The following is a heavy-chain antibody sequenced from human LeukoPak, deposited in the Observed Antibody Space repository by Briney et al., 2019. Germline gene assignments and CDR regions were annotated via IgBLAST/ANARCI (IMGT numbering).Heavy chain of an antibody. CDR3: ARARIAAAGQNSYGMDV. CDR2: ISGSGGST. J-gene: IGHJ6*02. CDR1: GFTFSSYA. Sequence: PGGSLRLSCAASGFTFSSYAMSWVRQAPGKGLEWVSAISGSGGSTYYADSVKGRFTISRDNSKNTLYLQMNSLRAEDTAVYYCARARIAAAGQNSYGMDVWGQGTTVTVSS. D-gene: IGHD6-13*01. V-gene: IGHV3-23*01.